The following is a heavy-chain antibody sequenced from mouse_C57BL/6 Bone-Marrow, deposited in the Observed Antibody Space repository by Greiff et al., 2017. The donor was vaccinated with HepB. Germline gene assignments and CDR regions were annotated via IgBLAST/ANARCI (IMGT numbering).Heavy chain of an antibody. D-gene: IGHD1-1*01. V-gene: IGHV5-17*01. CDR3: ARRYYGRGSPWFAY. Sequence: EVQLQESGGGLVKPGGSLKLSCAASGFTFSDYGMHWVRQAPEKGLEWVAYISSGSSTIYSADTVKGRFTISRDNAKNTLLLQMTSLRSEDTAMYYCARRYYGRGSPWFAYWGQGTLVTVSA. CDR2: ISSGSSTI. CDR1: GFTFSDYG. J-gene: IGHJ3*01.